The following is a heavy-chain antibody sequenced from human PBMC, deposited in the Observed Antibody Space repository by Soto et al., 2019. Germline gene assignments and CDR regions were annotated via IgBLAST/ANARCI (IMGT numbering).Heavy chain of an antibody. CDR2: IFYDGTT. CDR3: AREQAMIISGYLHS. J-gene: IGHJ4*02. CDR1: GGSVNSDTYY. V-gene: IGHV4-31*03. Sequence: PSETLSLTCTVSGGSVNSDTYYWNWIRQHPGKGLEWIGYIFYDGTTYYNPSLKSRVSISVDTSQNQFSLKVNSMTAEDTAVYYCAREQAMIISGYLHSWGQGTLLTLSS. D-gene: IGHD3-22*01.